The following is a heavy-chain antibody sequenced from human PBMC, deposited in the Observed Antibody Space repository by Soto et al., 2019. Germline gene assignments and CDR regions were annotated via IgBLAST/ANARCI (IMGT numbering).Heavy chain of an antibody. D-gene: IGHD3-22*01. J-gene: IGHJ4*02. CDR2: IIPIFGTA. V-gene: IGHV1-69*01. CDR3: ARGLIYYDSSGYYSPFDY. CDR1: GGTFSSYA. Sequence: QVQLVQSGAEVKKPGSSVKVSCKASGGTFSSYAISWVRQAPGQGLEWMGGIIPIFGTANYAQKFQGRVTITADESTSTAYIELSSLRSEDTAVYYCARGLIYYDSSGYYSPFDYWGQGTLVTVSS.